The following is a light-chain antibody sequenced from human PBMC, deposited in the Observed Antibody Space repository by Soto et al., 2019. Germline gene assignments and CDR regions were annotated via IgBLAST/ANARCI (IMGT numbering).Light chain of an antibody. Sequence: DIQLTQSPSFLSASVGDRVTITCRASQVIGSYLAWYQQKPGKAPNLLIYTASTLQSGVPSRFSGSGSGTEFTLTISSLQPDDFATYYCQQYNSYSFGQGTKVDIK. V-gene: IGKV1-9*01. CDR3: QQYNSYS. J-gene: IGKJ1*01. CDR2: TAS. CDR1: QVIGSY.